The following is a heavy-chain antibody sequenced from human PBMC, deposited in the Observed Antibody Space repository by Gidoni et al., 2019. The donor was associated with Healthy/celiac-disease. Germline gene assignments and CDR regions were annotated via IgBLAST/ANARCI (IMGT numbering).Heavy chain of an antibody. CDR1: GYSFTSYW. J-gene: IGHJ5*02. V-gene: IGHV5-51*01. D-gene: IGHD2-15*01. Sequence: EAQLVQSGAEVKKPGESLKISCKGSGYSFTSYWIGWVRQMPGKGLEWMGIIYPGDSDTRYSPSFQGQVTISADKSISTAYLQWSSLKASDTAMYYCARRGAECSGGSCFHGNWFDPWGQGTLVTVSS. CDR2: IYPGDSDT. CDR3: ARRGAECSGGSCFHGNWFDP.